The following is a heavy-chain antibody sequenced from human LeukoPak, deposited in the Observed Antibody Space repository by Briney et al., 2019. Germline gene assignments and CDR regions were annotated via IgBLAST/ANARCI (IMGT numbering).Heavy chain of an antibody. Sequence: SQTLSLTCTVPGGSISSGGYYWSWIRQHPGKGLEWIGYIYYSGSTYYNPSLKSRVTISVDTSKNQFSLKLSSVTAADTAVYYCARPSVVTGIDYWGQGTLVTVSS. V-gene: IGHV4-31*03. CDR3: ARPSVVTGIDY. J-gene: IGHJ4*02. CDR2: IYYSGST. D-gene: IGHD4-23*01. CDR1: GGSISSGGYY.